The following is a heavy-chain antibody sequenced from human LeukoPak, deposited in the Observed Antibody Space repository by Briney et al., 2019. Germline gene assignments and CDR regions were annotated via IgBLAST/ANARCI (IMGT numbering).Heavy chain of an antibody. CDR2: INHSGST. CDR1: GGSFSGYY. V-gene: IGHV4-34*01. CDR3: ARSRDGYNSRYYDY. D-gene: IGHD5-24*01. Sequence: SETLSLTCAVSGGSFSGYYWSWIRQPPGKGLEWIGEINHSGSTNYNPSPKSRVTISVDTTKNQISLKLNSVTAADTAVYYCARSRDGYNSRYYDYWGQGTLVTVSS. J-gene: IGHJ4*02.